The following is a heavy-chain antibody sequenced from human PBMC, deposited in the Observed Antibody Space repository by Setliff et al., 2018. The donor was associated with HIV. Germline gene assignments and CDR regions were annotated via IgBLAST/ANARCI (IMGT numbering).Heavy chain of an antibody. CDR2: IYNAGRI. Sequence: KASETLSLTCSFSGGSISSHYWSWIRQTPGKGLEWIGTIYNAGRISYNPSLRSRVTFSVDPSQNQFSLILRSVTAADTAVYYCARDQRLSYWGQGTLVTVSS. CDR3: ARDQRLSY. J-gene: IGHJ4*02. V-gene: IGHV4-59*11. CDR1: GGSISSHY.